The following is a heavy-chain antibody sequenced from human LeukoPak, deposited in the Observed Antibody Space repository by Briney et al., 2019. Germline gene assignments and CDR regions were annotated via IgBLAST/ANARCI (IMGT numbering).Heavy chain of an antibody. Sequence: PSETLSLTCAVYGGSFSGYYWSWIRQPPGKGLEWIGEINHSGSTNYNPSLKSRVTISVDTSKNQFSLKLSSVTAADTAVYYCARGYSYGYCWFDPWGQGTLVTVSS. J-gene: IGHJ5*02. CDR3: ARGYSYGYCWFDP. D-gene: IGHD5-18*01. V-gene: IGHV4-34*01. CDR1: GGSFSGYY. CDR2: INHSGST.